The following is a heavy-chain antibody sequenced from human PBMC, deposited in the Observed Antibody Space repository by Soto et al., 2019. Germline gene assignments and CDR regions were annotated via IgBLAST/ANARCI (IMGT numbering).Heavy chain of an antibody. V-gene: IGHV1-18*01. CDR3: AIIGSGDYSDFDY. J-gene: IGHJ4*02. Sequence: GASVKVSCKGLGYTFTSYGISCVRQAPGQGLEWMGWIRPNDGHTNYAQKFQDRVTMTRDTSTTTVYMDLRSLGSDDTAVYYCAIIGSGDYSDFDYWGQGTLVTVSS. D-gene: IGHD4-4*01. CDR2: IRPNDGHT. CDR1: GYTFTSYG.